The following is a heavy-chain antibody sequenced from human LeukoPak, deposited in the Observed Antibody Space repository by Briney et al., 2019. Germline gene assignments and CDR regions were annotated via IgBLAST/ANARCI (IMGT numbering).Heavy chain of an antibody. CDR3: AKGLLSGSYAGFGDY. CDR1: QFSFNTYS. Sequence: PGGSLRLSCAASQFSFNTYSMSWVRQAPGKGLEWVSAISGSGGSTYYADSVKGRFTISRDNSKNTLYLQMNSLRAEDTAVYYCAKGLLSGSYAGFGDYWGQGTQVTVSS. CDR2: ISGSGGST. V-gene: IGHV3-23*01. J-gene: IGHJ4*02. D-gene: IGHD1-26*01.